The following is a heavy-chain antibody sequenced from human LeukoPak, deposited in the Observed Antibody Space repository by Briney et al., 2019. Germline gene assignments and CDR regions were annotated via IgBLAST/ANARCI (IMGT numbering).Heavy chain of an antibody. J-gene: IGHJ4*02. Sequence: ASVKVSCKASGGTFISYAISWVRQAPGQGLKWMGRIIPILGIANYAQKFQGRVTITADKSTSTAYMELSSLRSEDTAVYYCATTTPGYSYGYGEYYFDYWGQGTLVTVSS. V-gene: IGHV1-69*04. CDR1: GGTFISYA. CDR3: ATTTPGYSYGYGEYYFDY. D-gene: IGHD5-18*01. CDR2: IIPILGIA.